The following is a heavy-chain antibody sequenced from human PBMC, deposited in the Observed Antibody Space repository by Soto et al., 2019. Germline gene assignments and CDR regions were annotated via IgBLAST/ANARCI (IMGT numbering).Heavy chain of an antibody. V-gene: IGHV4-30-4*01. Sequence: PAETLSLTCTVSGCSISSDYYYWSWLRPAPGKDWEWIGYIYYSGSTYYNPSLKSRVTISVDTSKNQFSLKLSSVTAADTAVYYCARAIVAVPAAIITDNWFDPWGQGTLVTVSS. CDR3: ARAIVAVPAAIITDNWFDP. CDR2: IYYSGST. D-gene: IGHD2-2*01. CDR1: GCSISSDYYY. J-gene: IGHJ5*02.